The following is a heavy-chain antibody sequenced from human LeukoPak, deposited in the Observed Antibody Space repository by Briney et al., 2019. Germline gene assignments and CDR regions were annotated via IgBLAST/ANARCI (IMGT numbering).Heavy chain of an antibody. CDR2: ISGDGGST. D-gene: IGHD3-9*01. V-gene: IGHV3-43*02. CDR1: GFTFDDYA. J-gene: IGHJ4*02. Sequence: GGSLRLSCAASGFTFDDYAMHWVRQAPGRGLEWVSLISGDGGSTYYADSVKGRFTISRDNSKNSLYLQMNSLRTEDTALYHCAKGVNLLRYFDWLFCYLDYWGQGTLVTVSS. CDR3: AKGVNLLRYFDWLFCYLDY.